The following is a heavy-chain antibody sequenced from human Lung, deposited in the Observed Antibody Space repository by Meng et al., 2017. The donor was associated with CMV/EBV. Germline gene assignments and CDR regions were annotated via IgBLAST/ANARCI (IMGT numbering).Heavy chain of an antibody. CDR3: AKSSDNGWSS. V-gene: IGHV1-2*06. CDR1: GNTFSGFY. J-gene: IGHJ4*01. Sequence: QVQLVQSGAEVKRPGASVKISCQASGNTFSGFYMNWARQAPGHGLEWLGRVNPVSDDTHYAQKFVGRLTVTRGATINTAFMELTSLRPDDTAVYYCAKSSDNGWSSWGPGTLVTVSS. D-gene: IGHD6-19*01. CDR2: VNPVSDDT.